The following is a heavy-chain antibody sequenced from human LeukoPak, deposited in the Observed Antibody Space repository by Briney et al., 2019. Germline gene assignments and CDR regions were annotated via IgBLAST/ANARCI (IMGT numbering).Heavy chain of an antibody. CDR2: IYYSGRT. V-gene: IGHV4-39*01. J-gene: IGHJ6*03. D-gene: IGHD3-16*02. Sequence: SDTLSLTCTVSGGSISSSSYYWRWLRQPPGKGLEWIGSIYYSGRTYHNPSLKTRVTISIDTSKNPFSLKLSSVTAADTAVYYCARLPNDYDYVWGSYRYTSYYMDVWGKGTTVTVSS. CDR1: GGSISSSSYY. CDR3: ARLPNDYDYVWGSYRYTSYYMDV.